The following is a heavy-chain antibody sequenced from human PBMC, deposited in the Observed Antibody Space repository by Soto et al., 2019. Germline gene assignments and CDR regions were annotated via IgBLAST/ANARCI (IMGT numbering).Heavy chain of an antibody. CDR2: IYSGGST. CDR1: GFTVSSNY. Sequence: EVQLVESGGGLVQPGGSLRLSCAASGFTVSSNYMSWVRQAPGKGLEWVSVIYSGGSTYYADSVKGRFTISRDNSKHTLYLQMHSLRAEDTAVYYCARGGDGDYGFDYWGQGTLVTVSS. J-gene: IGHJ4*02. D-gene: IGHD4-17*01. V-gene: IGHV3-66*01. CDR3: ARGGDGDYGFDY.